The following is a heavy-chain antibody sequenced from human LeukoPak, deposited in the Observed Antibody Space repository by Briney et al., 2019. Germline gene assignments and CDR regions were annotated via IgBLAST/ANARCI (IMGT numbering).Heavy chain of an antibody. J-gene: IGHJ3*02. CDR2: ISWNSGSI. V-gene: IGHV3-9*01. Sequence: PGGSRRLSCAASGFGFDDYAMHWVRQAPGKGLEGGSGISWNSGSIGYADSVKGRFTISRDNAKNSLYLQMNSLRAEDTALYYCAKDWYSSSLLAFDIWGQGTMVTVSS. CDR3: AKDWYSSSLLAFDI. D-gene: IGHD6-13*01. CDR1: GFGFDDYA.